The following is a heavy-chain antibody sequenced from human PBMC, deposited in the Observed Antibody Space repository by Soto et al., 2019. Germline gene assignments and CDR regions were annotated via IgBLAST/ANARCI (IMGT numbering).Heavy chain of an antibody. D-gene: IGHD2-2*01. CDR2: ISAYNGNT. J-gene: IGHJ5*02. Sequence: ASVKVSCKASGYTFTSYGISWVRQAPGQGLEWMGWISAYNGNTNYAQKLQGRVTMTTDTSTSTAHMELRSLRSDDTAVYYCARAVVPAAKGNWFDPWGQGTLVTVS. CDR3: ARAVVPAAKGNWFDP. V-gene: IGHV1-18*01. CDR1: GYTFTSYG.